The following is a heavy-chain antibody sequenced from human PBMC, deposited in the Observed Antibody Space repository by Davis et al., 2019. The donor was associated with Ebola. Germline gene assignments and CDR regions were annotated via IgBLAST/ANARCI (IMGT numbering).Heavy chain of an antibody. D-gene: IGHD6-6*01. V-gene: IGHV3-74*01. CDR1: GFTFSSYW. CDR3: ARMSIAARPIDY. CDR2: INSDGSST. J-gene: IGHJ4*02. Sequence: GESLKISCAASGFTFSSYWMHWVRQAPGKGLVWVSRINSDGSSTSYADSVKGRFTISRDNAKNTLYLQMNSLRAEDTAVYYCARMSIAARPIDYWGQGTLVTVSS.